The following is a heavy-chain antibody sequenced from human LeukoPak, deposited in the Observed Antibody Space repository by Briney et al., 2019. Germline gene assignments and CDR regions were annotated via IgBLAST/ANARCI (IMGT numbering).Heavy chain of an antibody. Sequence: ASVKVSCKASGYTFVNFGLIWVRQAPGQGLEWMGWINPNSGGTNYAQKFQGRVTMTRDTSISTAYMELSRLRSDDTAVYYCARAADFWSGYNNWFDPWGQGTLVTVSS. V-gene: IGHV1-2*02. CDR2: INPNSGGT. D-gene: IGHD3-3*01. CDR1: GYTFVNFG. J-gene: IGHJ5*02. CDR3: ARAADFWSGYNNWFDP.